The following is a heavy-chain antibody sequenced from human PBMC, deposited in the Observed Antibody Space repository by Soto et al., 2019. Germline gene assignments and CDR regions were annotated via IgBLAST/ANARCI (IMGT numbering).Heavy chain of an antibody. CDR2: IYYSGGT. V-gene: IGHV4-30-4*01. Sequence: QVQLQESGPGLVKPSQTLSLTCTVSGGSISSGDYYWSWLRQPPGKGLEWIGYIYYSGGTYYNPSRTSRVTISVDTSKNQFSLKLSSVTAADTAVYYCARASPVVTDVWGQGTTVTVSS. CDR1: GGSISSGDYY. D-gene: IGHD5-18*01. J-gene: IGHJ6*02. CDR3: ARASPVVTDV.